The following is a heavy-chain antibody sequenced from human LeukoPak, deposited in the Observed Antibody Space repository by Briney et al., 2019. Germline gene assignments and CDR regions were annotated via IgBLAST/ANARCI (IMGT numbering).Heavy chain of an antibody. CDR1: GGSISSYY. Sequence: SETLSLTSTVSGGSISSYYWSWIRQPPGKGLEWIGYIYYSGTTNYNPSLKSGVTISVDTSKKQFSLKLSSVTAADTAVYYCARIPVRGAYYFDYWGQGTLVTVSS. CDR2: IYYSGTT. D-gene: IGHD3-10*01. V-gene: IGHV4-59*08. J-gene: IGHJ4*02. CDR3: ARIPVRGAYYFDY.